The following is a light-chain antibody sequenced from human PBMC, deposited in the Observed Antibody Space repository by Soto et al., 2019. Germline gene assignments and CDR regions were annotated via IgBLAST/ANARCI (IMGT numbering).Light chain of an antibody. J-gene: IGLJ2*01. CDR2: EGS. CDR3: CSYAGSSTYVV. V-gene: IGLV2-23*01. CDR1: SSDVGSYNL. Sequence: QSVLTQPASVSGSPGQSITISCTGTSSDVGSYNLVSWYQQHPGKAPKLMLYEGSKRPSGVSNRFSGSKSGNTASLTISGRQAEDEADYYCCSYAGSSTYVVFGGGTKLTVL.